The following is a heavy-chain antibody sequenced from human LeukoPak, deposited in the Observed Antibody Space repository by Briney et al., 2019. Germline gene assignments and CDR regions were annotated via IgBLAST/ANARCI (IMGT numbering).Heavy chain of an antibody. J-gene: IGHJ4*02. Sequence: PGGSLRLSCAVSGFTFSGYTMHWVRQAPGKGLEWVAVISFDGSNKYYEDCVKGRFTISRDNSKNTLYLQMNSLRPDDTAIYYCARDTLWEWGQGTLVTVSS. V-gene: IGHV3-30-3*01. D-gene: IGHD1-26*01. CDR1: GFTFSGYT. CDR3: ARDTLWE. CDR2: ISFDGSNK.